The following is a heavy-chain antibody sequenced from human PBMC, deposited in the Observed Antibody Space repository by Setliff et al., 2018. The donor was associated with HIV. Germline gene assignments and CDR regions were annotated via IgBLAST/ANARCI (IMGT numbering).Heavy chain of an antibody. CDR2: ISAYNGNT. J-gene: IGHJ6*03. CDR3: ARDGGYYYYMDV. V-gene: IGHV1-18*01. D-gene: IGHD3-10*01. CDR1: GYSFIRNG. Sequence: ASVKVSCKTSGYSFIRNGISWVRQAPGQGLEWMGWISAYNGNTNYAQKLQGRVTMTTDTSTNTAYMELKSLGSDDTAVYYCARDGGYYYYMDVWGQGTTVTVSS.